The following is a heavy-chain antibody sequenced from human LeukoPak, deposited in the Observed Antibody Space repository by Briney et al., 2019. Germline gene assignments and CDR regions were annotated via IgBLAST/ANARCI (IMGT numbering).Heavy chain of an antibody. D-gene: IGHD2-15*01. CDR1: GGSISSYY. V-gene: IGHV4-4*07. CDR2: IYTSGST. CDR3: ARTHCSGGSCYSFDY. J-gene: IGHJ4*02. Sequence: SETLSLTCTVSGGSISSYYWSWIRQPAGKGLEWIGRIYTSGSTNYNPSLKSRVTMSVDTSKNQFSLKLSSVTAADTAVYYCARTHCSGGSCYSFDYWGQGTLVTVSS.